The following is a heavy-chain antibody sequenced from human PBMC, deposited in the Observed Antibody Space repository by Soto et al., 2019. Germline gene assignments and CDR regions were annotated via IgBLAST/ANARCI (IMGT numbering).Heavy chain of an antibody. V-gene: IGHV4-59*01. CDR1: GGSISSYY. CDR3: AIDLISNYDILTGDSPYNWFDT. Sequence: SETLSLTCTVSGGSISSYYWSWIRQPPGKGLEWIGYIYYSGSTNYNPSLKSRVTISVDTSKNQFSLKLSSVTAADMAVYYCAIDLISNYDILTGDSPYNWFDTWGQGT. CDR2: IYYSGST. D-gene: IGHD3-9*01. J-gene: IGHJ5*01.